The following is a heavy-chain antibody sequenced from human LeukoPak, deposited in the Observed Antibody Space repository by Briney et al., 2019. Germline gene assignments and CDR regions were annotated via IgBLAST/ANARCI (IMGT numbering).Heavy chain of an antibody. CDR1: GFTFTTYS. Sequence: GGSLRLSCEASGFTFTTYSMTWVRQAPGKGLEWVSIISSGSSAIFSADALKGRFTISRDNSKNTLYLQMNSLRAEDTAVYYCAKDFPRYCSGGSCYYKAFDIWGQGTMVTVSS. V-gene: IGHV3-21*04. D-gene: IGHD2-15*01. CDR3: AKDFPRYCSGGSCYYKAFDI. J-gene: IGHJ3*02. CDR2: ISSGSSAI.